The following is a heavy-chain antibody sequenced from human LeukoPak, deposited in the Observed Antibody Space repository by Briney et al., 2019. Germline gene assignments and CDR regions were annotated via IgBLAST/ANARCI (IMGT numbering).Heavy chain of an antibody. D-gene: IGHD5-12*01. CDR1: GYTFTCYG. J-gene: IGHJ3*02. V-gene: IGHV1-18*01. CDR3: ARDREWLRFSAQDAFDI. Sequence: ASVKVSCKSSGYTFTCYGISWVRRAPGQGLEWMGWISAYNGNTNYAQKLQGRVTMTTDTSTSTAYMELRSLRSDDTAVYYCARDREWLRFSAQDAFDIWGQGTMVTVSS. CDR2: ISAYNGNT.